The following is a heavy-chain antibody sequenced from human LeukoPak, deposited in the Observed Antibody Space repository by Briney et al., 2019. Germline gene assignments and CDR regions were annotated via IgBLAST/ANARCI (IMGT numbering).Heavy chain of an antibody. D-gene: IGHD4-11*01. V-gene: IGHV4-34*01. CDR3: ARGHSNYFYYYYGMDV. CDR1: GGSFSGYY. Sequence: SETLSLTCAVYGGSFSGYYWSWIRQPPGKGLEWIGEINHSGSTNYNPSLKSRVTISVDTSKNQFSLKLSSVTAADTAVYYCARGHSNYFYYYYGMDVWGQGTLVTVSS. J-gene: IGHJ6*02. CDR2: INHSGST.